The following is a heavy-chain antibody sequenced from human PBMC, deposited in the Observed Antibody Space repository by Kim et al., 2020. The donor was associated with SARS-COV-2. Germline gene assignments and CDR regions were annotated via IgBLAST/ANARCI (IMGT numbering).Heavy chain of an antibody. D-gene: IGHD3-22*01. Sequence: GGSLRLSCAASGFTFSSYAMSWVRQAPGKGLEWVSATSGSGGSTYYADSVKGRFTISRDNSKNTLYLQMNSLRAEDTAVYYCAKDGGHYDSSGYYQARPPVGRYGMDVWGQGTTVTVSS. CDR2: TSGSGGST. V-gene: IGHV3-23*01. CDR3: AKDGGHYDSSGYYQARPPVGRYGMDV. CDR1: GFTFSSYA. J-gene: IGHJ6*02.